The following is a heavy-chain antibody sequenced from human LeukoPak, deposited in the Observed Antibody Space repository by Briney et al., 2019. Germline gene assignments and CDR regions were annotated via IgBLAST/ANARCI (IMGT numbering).Heavy chain of an antibody. V-gene: IGHV1-69*04. D-gene: IGHD5-18*01. J-gene: IGHJ4*02. Sequence: EASVKVSCKASGGTFSSYAISWVRQAPGQGLEWMGRIIPIFGIANYAQKFQGRVTITADKSTSTAYMELSSLRSEDTAVYYCARGRVNRYGLYYFDYWGQGTLVTVSS. CDR1: GGTFSSYA. CDR3: ARGRVNRYGLYYFDY. CDR2: IIPIFGIA.